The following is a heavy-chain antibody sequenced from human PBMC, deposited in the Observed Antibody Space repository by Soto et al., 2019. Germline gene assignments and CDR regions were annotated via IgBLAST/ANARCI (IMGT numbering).Heavy chain of an antibody. V-gene: IGHV4-34*01. D-gene: IGHD2-2*01. CDR3: ARWTPYQPLSHYYYGMDV. J-gene: IGHJ6*02. CDR1: GGSFSGYY. CDR2: INHSGST. Sequence: SETLSLTCAVYGGSFSGYYWSWIRQPPGKGLEWIGEINHSGSTNYNPSLKSRVTISVDTSKNQFSLKLSSVTAADTAVYYCARWTPYQPLSHYYYGMDVWGQGTTVTVSS.